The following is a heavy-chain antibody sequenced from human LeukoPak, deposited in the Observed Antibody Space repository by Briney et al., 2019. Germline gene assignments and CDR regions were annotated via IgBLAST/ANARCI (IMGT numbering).Heavy chain of an antibody. CDR2: ISGSDDST. D-gene: IGHD3-16*02. J-gene: IGHJ4*02. CDR1: GLTFSSYA. CDR3: AKGGLIAYFDH. Sequence: PGGSLRLSCAASGLTFSSYAMSWVRQAPGKGLEWVSAISGSDDSTYYADSVKGRFTISRDNSKNTLYLQMNSLRAEDTALYYCAKGGLIAYFDHWGQGTLVTVSS. V-gene: IGHV3-23*01.